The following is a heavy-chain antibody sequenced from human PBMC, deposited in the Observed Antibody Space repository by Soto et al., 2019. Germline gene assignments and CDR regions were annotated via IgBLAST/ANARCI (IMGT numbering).Heavy chain of an antibody. CDR1: GFTFSSYS. D-gene: IGHD4-17*01. V-gene: IGHV3-21*01. CDR3: ARDLWGLADYGGNYVVVDYFYGMDV. Sequence: PGGSLRVFCEASGFTFSSYSMNWVRQAPGKGLEWVSSISSSSSYIYYADSAKGRFTISRDNAKNSLYLQMNSLRAEDTAVYYCARDLWGLADYGGNYVVVDYFYGMDVWVYGTTFTVSS. J-gene: IGHJ6*04. CDR2: ISSSSSYI.